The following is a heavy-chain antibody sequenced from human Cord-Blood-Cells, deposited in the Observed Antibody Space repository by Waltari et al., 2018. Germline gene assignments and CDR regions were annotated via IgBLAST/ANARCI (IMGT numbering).Heavy chain of an antibody. V-gene: IGHV1-8*01. CDR1: GYTFTSYD. Sequence: QVQLVQSGAEVKKPGASVKVSCTASGYTFTSYDINWVRQAAGQGLEWMGWMNPNSGKTGYAQKCHGRVTMTRNTSISTAYMELSSLRSEDTAVYYCAAQLPYGSGNFVDYWGQGTLVTVSS. CDR2: MNPNSGKT. D-gene: IGHD3-10*01. CDR3: AAQLPYGSGNFVDY. J-gene: IGHJ4*02.